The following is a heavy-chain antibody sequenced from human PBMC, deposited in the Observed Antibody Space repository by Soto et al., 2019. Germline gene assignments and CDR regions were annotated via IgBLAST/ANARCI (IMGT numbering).Heavy chain of an antibody. J-gene: IGHJ4*02. CDR3: ARAYGSGSYYNVPYFDY. Sequence: SETLSLTCAVSGGSISSGGYSWSWIRQPPGKGLEWIGYIYHSGSTYYNPSLKSRVTISVDRSKNQFSLKLSSVTAADTAVYYCARAYGSGSYYNVPYFDYWGQGTLVTVSS. V-gene: IGHV4-30-2*01. D-gene: IGHD3-10*01. CDR1: GGSISSGGYS. CDR2: IYHSGST.